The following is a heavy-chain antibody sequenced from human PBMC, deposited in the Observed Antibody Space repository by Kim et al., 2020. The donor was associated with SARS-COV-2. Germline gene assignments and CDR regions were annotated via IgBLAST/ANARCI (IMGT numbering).Heavy chain of an antibody. CDR3: AKASGWGAFGY. V-gene: IGHV3-9*01. CDR2: I. D-gene: IGHD6-19*01. J-gene: IGHJ4*02. Sequence: IGYADSLKGGFTISRDNAKSSLYLQMSSLRAEDTALYYCAKASGWGAFGYWGQGTLVTVSS.